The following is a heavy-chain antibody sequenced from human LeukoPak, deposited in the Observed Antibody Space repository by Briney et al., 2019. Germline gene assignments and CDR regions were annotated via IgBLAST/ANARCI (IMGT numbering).Heavy chain of an antibody. D-gene: IGHD3-16*01. CDR3: ARVLAPWGSFQTTQNWFDP. V-gene: IGHV4-4*02. Sequence: SETLSLTCAVSGGSISSSNWWSWVRQPPGKGLEWIGEIYHSGSTNYNPSLKSRVTISVDKSKNQFSLKLSSVTAADTAVYYCARVLAPWGSFQTTQNWFDPWGQGTLVTVSS. CDR2: IYHSGST. J-gene: IGHJ5*02. CDR1: GGSISSSNW.